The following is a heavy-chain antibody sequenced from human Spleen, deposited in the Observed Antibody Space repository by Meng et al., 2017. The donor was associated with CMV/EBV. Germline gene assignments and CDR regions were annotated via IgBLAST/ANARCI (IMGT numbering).Heavy chain of an antibody. CDR2: IYYSGST. J-gene: IGHJ2*01. D-gene: IGHD5-24*01. CDR1: GGSISSGGFY. CDR3: ARDRGWLQLLWYFDL. Sequence: QVPLQGPGAGLLKPSQTLSLTCTVSGGSISSGGFYWSWIRQHPGKGLEWIGYIYYSGSTYYNPSLRSRVAISIDTSKNQFSLKLSSVTAADTAVYYCARDRGWLQLLWYFDLWGRGTLVTVSS. V-gene: IGHV4-31*03.